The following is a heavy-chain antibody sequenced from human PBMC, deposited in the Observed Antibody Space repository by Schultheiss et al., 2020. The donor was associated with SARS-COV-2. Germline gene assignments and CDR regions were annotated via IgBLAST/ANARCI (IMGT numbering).Heavy chain of an antibody. V-gene: IGHV3-23*01. CDR2: ISNSGGST. CDR1: GFTFSSYA. Sequence: GGSLRLSCAASGFTFSSYAMTWVRQAPGKGLEWVSAISNSGGSTYYADSVKGRFTISRDNSKNTLYLQMNSLRAEDTAVYYCARDLYSSRNGPIAAAVLAPNGMDVWGQGTTVTVSS. D-gene: IGHD6-13*01. CDR3: ARDLYSSRNGPIAAAVLAPNGMDV. J-gene: IGHJ6*02.